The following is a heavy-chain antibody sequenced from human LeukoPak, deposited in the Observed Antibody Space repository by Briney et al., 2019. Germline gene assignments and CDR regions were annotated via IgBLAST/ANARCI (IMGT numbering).Heavy chain of an antibody. CDR1: GYTFSGYH. CDR2: INPNSGGT. V-gene: IGHV1-2*02. J-gene: IGHJ6*02. D-gene: IGHD2-15*01. Sequence: ASVKVSCKASGYTFSGYHIHWVRQAPGQGLEWMGWINPNSGGTNFAPKFHGRVSMTRDTSINTAYMELTSLRSDDTAVYYCARGRGRYCSGGTCYSYYYGMDVWGQGTTVTVSS. CDR3: ARGRGRYCSGGTCYSYYYGMDV.